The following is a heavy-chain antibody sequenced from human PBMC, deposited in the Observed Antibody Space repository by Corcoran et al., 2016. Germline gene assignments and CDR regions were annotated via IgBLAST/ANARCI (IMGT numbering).Heavy chain of an antibody. J-gene: IGHJ5*02. CDR2: INHSGST. V-gene: IGHV4-34*01. CDR1: GGSFSGYY. D-gene: IGHD6-13*01. CDR3: ARSRRGIAAAGSWFDP. Sequence: QVQLQQWGAGLLKPSETLSLTCAVYGGSFSGYYWSWIRQPPGKGLEWIGEINHSGSTNYNPSLKSRVTISVETSKNQFSLKLSSVTAAATAVYYCARSRRGIAAAGSWFDPWGQGTLVTVSS.